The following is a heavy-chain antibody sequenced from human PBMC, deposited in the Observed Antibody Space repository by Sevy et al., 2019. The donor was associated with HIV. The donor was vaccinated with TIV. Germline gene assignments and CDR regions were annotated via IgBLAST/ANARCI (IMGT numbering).Heavy chain of an antibody. Sequence: GGSLRLSCAASGFTFSSYAMSWVRQAPGKGLEWVSAISGSGGSTYYADSVKGRFTISRDNSKNTLYLQMNSLRAEDTAVYYCAKCNGDYPYYYYSYYMDVWGKGTTVTVSS. CDR3: AKCNGDYPYYYYSYYMDV. CDR2: ISGSGGST. CDR1: GFTFSSYA. D-gene: IGHD4-17*01. V-gene: IGHV3-23*01. J-gene: IGHJ6*03.